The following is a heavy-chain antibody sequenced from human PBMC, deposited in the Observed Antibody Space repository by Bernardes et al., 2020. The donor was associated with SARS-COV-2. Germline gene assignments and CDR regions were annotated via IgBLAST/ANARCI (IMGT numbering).Heavy chain of an antibody. V-gene: IGHV1-24*01. CDR1: GYTLTELS. CDR3: ATDLIGYYDSSGYYYVDDY. J-gene: IGHJ4*02. CDR2: FDPEDGET. Sequence: ASMKVSCKVSGYTLTELSMHWVRQAPGKGLEWMGGFDPEDGETIYAQKFQGRVTMTEDTSTDTAYMELSSLRSEDTAVYYCATDLIGYYDSSGYYYVDDYWGQGTLVTVSS. D-gene: IGHD3-22*01.